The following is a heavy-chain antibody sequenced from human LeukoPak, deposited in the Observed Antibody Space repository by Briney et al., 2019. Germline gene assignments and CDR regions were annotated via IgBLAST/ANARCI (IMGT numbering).Heavy chain of an antibody. D-gene: IGHD6-19*01. Sequence: GGPLNFSGERPGLTSSTNAMTWVRQAPGKGLKWVPLFRYDGSNKYYADSVKGRFTISRDNSKNTLYLQMNSLRAEDTAVYYCAKSMYSSGWARGEGIDYWGQGTLVTVSS. J-gene: IGHJ4*02. CDR1: GLTSSTNA. V-gene: IGHV3-30*02. CDR3: AKSMYSSGWARGEGIDY. CDR2: FRYDGSNK.